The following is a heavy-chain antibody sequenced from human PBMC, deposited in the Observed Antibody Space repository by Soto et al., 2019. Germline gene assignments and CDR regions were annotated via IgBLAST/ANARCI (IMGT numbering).Heavy chain of an antibody. D-gene: IGHD3-10*01. J-gene: IGHJ5*01. Sequence: PSETLSLTCTVSGGSISSGTYYWGWIRQPPGKGLEWIGSLYYTGRTYYSPSLKSRVTISVDTSKNHFSLNLTSVTAADTAVYYCARRLARAVIGWFDPWGQGTLVTVSS. CDR1: GGSISSGTYY. CDR2: LYYTGRT. V-gene: IGHV4-39*02. CDR3: ARRLARAVIGWFDP.